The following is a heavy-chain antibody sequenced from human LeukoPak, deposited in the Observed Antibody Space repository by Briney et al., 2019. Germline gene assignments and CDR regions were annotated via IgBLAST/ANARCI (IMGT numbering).Heavy chain of an antibody. CDR3: ARRPSCGGDCYYFDY. V-gene: IGHV5-51*01. Sequence: GESLKISCKASGYSFTTYWIGWVRQMPGKGLEWMGIIYPGDSDTRYSLSFQGQVTISADKSVSTAYLQWSSLKASDTAMYYCARRPSCGGDCYYFDYWGQGTLVTVSS. J-gene: IGHJ4*02. D-gene: IGHD2-21*02. CDR1: GYSFTTYW. CDR2: IYPGDSDT.